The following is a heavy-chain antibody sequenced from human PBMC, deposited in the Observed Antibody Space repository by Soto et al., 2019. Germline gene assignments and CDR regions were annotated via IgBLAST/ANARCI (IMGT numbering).Heavy chain of an antibody. CDR2: VYFRGST. CDR3: GRLEGRATISYYFDF. D-gene: IGHD3-3*01. J-gene: IGHJ4*02. Sequence: PSEALSLTCSVSCDSISRDKYYWGWIRQAPGNGLEWIGSVYFRGSTYYNPSLQTRVTISLDKPKSQFSLKLNSVSAADSAVYFCGRLEGRATISYYFDFWGQGALVTVSS. V-gene: IGHV4-39*01. CDR1: CDSISRDKYY.